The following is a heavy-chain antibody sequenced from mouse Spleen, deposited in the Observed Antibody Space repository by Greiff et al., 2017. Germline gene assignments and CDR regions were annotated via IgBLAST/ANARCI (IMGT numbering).Heavy chain of an antibody. CDR3: AIIYYGYDEGTFAY. V-gene: IGHV1-64*01. CDR2: IHPNSGST. D-gene: IGHD2-2*01. Sequence: VQLQQPGAELVKPGASVKLSCKASGYTFTSYWMHWVKQRPGQGLEWIGMIHPNSGSTNYNEKFKSKATLTVDKSSSTAYMQLSSLTSEDSAVYYCAIIYYGYDEGTFAYWGQGTLVTVSA. J-gene: IGHJ3*01. CDR1: GYTFTSYW.